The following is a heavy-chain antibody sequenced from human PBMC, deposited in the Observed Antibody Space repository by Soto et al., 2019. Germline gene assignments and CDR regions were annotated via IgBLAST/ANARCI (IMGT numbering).Heavy chain of an antibody. V-gene: IGHV3-15*07. CDR3: TTDLSAPRWLRFELLNY. CDR2: IKSKTDGGTT. J-gene: IGHJ4*02. D-gene: IGHD5-12*01. CDR1: GFTFSNAW. Sequence: GGSLRLSCAASGFTFSNAWMNWVRQAPGKGLEWVGRIKSKTDGGTTDYAAPVKGRFTISRDDSKNTLYLQMNSLKTEDTAVYYCTTDLSAPRWLRFELLNYWGQGTLVTVSS.